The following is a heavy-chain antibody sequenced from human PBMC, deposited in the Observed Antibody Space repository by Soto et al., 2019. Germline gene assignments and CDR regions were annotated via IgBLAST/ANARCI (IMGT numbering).Heavy chain of an antibody. CDR3: ASHKYHSRGPSAD. Sequence: PSETLSLTCTVSGGSISSSSYYWGWIRQPPGKGLEWIGSIYYSGSTYYNPSLKSRVTISVDTSKNQFSLKLSSVAAADTAVYYCASHKYHSRGPSADWGQGTLVTVSS. CDR1: GGSISSSSYY. J-gene: IGHJ4*02. D-gene: IGHD3-22*01. V-gene: IGHV4-39*01. CDR2: IYYSGST.